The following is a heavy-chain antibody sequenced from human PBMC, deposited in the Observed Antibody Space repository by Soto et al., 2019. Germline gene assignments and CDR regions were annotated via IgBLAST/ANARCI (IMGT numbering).Heavy chain of an antibody. J-gene: IGHJ4*02. CDR1: GESTSSSSYY. V-gene: IGHV4-39*01. CDR3: ARQRTTVVTQAYFDH. CDR2: IYYSGRT. Sequence: SETLSLTCIVSGESTSSSSYYWGWIRQPPGKGLEWIGSIYYSGRTYYNPSFKSRVTISVDTSKNQFSLKLSSVTATDTAVYYCARQRTTVVTQAYFDHWGQGALVTVSS. D-gene: IGHD2-21*02.